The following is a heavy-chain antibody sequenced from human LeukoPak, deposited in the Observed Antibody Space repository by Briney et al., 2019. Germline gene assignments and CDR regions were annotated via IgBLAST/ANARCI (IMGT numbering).Heavy chain of an antibody. J-gene: IGHJ1*01. V-gene: IGHV3-23*01. CDR3: AKAYCGGDCYPENDVEYFQH. CDR1: GFTFSSYA. CDR2: ISGSGGST. D-gene: IGHD2-21*02. Sequence: PGGSLRLSCAASGFTFSSYAMSWVRQAPGKGLEWVSAISGSGGSTYYADSVKGRFTISRDNSKNTLYLQMNSLRAEDTAVYYCAKAYCGGDCYPENDVEYFQHWGQGTLVTVSS.